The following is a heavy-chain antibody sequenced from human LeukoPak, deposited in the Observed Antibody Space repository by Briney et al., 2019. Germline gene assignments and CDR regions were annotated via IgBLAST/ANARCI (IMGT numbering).Heavy chain of an antibody. CDR3: ARGLRGWYYYDSSGYSHFDY. V-gene: IGHV4-34*01. D-gene: IGHD3-22*01. Sequence: SETLSLTCAVYGGSFSGYYWSWIRQPPGKGLEWIGEINHSGSTNYNPSLKSRVTIPVDTSKNQFSLKLSSVTAADTAVYYCARGLRGWYYYDSSGYSHFDYWGQGTLVTVSS. J-gene: IGHJ4*02. CDR2: INHSGST. CDR1: GGSFSGYY.